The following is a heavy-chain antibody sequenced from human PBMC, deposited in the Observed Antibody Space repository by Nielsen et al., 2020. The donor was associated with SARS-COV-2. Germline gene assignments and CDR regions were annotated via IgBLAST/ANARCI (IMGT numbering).Heavy chain of an antibody. CDR3: AKDGQVWDDSSGQIGY. V-gene: IGHV3-23*01. Sequence: GGSLRLSCAASGFSLSIYHMNWVRQAPGKGLEWVSSINAIGDATYYADSVKGRFTISKDNSRSTLYLQMNSLRPEDTAVYYCAKDGQVWDDSSGQIGYWGQGTLVTVSA. CDR1: GFSLSIYH. D-gene: IGHD3-22*01. J-gene: IGHJ4*02. CDR2: INAIGDAT.